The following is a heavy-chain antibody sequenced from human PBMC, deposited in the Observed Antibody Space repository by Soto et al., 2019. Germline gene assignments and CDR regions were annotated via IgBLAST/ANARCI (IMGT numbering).Heavy chain of an antibody. J-gene: IGHJ4*02. CDR2: ILYDGSNK. CDR1: GFTFSSFG. D-gene: IGHD6-19*01. Sequence: QVQLVESGGGVVQPGRSLRLSCAASGFTFSSFGMHWVRQAPGKGLEWVAVILYDGSNKYYADSVKGRFTISRDNSKNTLYLKMNSLRAEDTAVFYCAKPTVPFGRTVVAGPFDNWGQGTLVTVSS. CDR3: AKPTVPFGRTVVAGPFDN. V-gene: IGHV3-30*18.